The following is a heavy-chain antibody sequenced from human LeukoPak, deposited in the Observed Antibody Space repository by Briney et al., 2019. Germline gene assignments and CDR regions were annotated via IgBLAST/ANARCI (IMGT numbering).Heavy chain of an antibody. J-gene: IGHJ4*02. CDR2: IYHSGST. CDR1: GGSISSSNW. D-gene: IGHD3-10*01. Sequence: SGTLPLTCAVSGGSISSSNWWSWVRQPPGKGLEWIGEIYHSGSTNYNPSLKCRVTISVDKSKNQFSLKLSSVTAADTAVYYCASSGAGSSKDCWGQGTLVTVSS. V-gene: IGHV4-4*02. CDR3: ASSGAGSSKDC.